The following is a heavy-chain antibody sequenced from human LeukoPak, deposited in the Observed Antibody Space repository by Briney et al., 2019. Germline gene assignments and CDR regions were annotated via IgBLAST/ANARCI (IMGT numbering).Heavy chain of an antibody. Sequence: SETLSLTCTVSGGSIISYYWSWIRQPPGKGLEWIGYIYYSGSTNYNPSLKSRVTISVDTSKNQFSLKLSSVTAADTAVYYCARHLYYYDRSSFDIWGQGTMVTVSS. CDR2: IYYSGST. D-gene: IGHD3-22*01. J-gene: IGHJ3*02. CDR1: GGSIISYY. CDR3: ARHLYYYDRSSFDI. V-gene: IGHV4-59*08.